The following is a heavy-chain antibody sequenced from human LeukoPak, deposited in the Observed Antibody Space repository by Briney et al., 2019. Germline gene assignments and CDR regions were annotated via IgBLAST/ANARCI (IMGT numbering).Heavy chain of an antibody. CDR2: ISGSGGST. CDR1: GFTFSSYA. V-gene: IGHV3-23*01. CDR3: AKDLLGNDYVWGSYRPCGYFDY. Sequence: QSGGSLRLSCAASGFTFSSYAMSWVRQAPGKGLEWVSAISGSGGSTYYADSVKGRFTISRDNSKNTLYLQVNSLRAEDTAVYYCAKDLLGNDYVWGSYRPCGYFDYWGQGTLVTVSS. D-gene: IGHD3-16*02. J-gene: IGHJ4*02.